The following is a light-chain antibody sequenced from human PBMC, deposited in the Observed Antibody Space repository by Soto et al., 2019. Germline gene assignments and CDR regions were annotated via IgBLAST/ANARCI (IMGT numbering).Light chain of an antibody. CDR2: GAS. CDR3: HQRGTSPET. V-gene: IGKV3-11*01. Sequence: EIVLTQFPATLSLSPGERATLSCRASQSVSTYLAWYQQKPGQAPRLLIYGASNRATGIPARFSGSGSGTDFTLTIGSLEPEDSAVYYWHQRGTSPETFGQGTKVEIK. CDR1: QSVSTY. J-gene: IGKJ1*01.